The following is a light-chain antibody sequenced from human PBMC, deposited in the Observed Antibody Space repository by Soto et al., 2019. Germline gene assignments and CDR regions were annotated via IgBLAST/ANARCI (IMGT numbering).Light chain of an antibody. V-gene: IGLV2-14*03. J-gene: IGLJ2*01. CDR1: SSDVGGYNY. CDR2: DVS. CDR3: SSYTSSSTLVV. Sequence: QSVLTQPASVSGSPGQSITISCTGTSSDVGGYNYVSWYQHHPGKAPKLMIYDVSDRPPGVSNRFSASKSGNTASLTISGLQAEDEADYYCSSYTSSSTLVVFGGGTKLTVL.